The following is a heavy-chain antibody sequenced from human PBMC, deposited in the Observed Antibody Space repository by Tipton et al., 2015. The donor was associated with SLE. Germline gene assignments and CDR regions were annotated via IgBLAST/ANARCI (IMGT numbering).Heavy chain of an antibody. CDR2: IYTSGST. CDR1: GGSISSYY. CDR3: ARGGPDSSGDDY. D-gene: IGHD3-22*01. J-gene: IGHJ4*02. Sequence: TLSLTCTVSGGSISSYYWSWIRQPAGEGLEWIGRIYTSGSTNYNPSLKSRVTISVDTSKNQFSLKLSSVTAADTAVYYCARGGPDSSGDDYWGQGTLVTVSS. V-gene: IGHV4-4*07.